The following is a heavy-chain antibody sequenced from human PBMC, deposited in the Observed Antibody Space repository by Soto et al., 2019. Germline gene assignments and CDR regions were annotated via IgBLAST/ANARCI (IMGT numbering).Heavy chain of an antibody. CDR3: ARDRFSAAGTHYYYGMDV. D-gene: IGHD6-13*01. CDR1: GFTFSSYW. CDR2: IKQDGSEK. V-gene: IGHV3-7*01. Sequence: GGSLRLSCAASGFTFSSYWMSWVRQAPGKGLEWVANIKQDGSEKYYVDSVKGRFTISRDNSKNTLYLQMNSLRAEDTAVYYCARDRFSAAGTHYYYGMDVWGQGTTVTISS. J-gene: IGHJ6*02.